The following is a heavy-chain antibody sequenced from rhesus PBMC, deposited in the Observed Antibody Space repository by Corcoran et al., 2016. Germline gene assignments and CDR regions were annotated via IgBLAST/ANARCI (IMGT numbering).Heavy chain of an antibody. Sequence: QLQLQASCPGLVKPSETLSLTCAVSGGSISINYWTWIRQPPGKGLDWIGRIYGSGGSTDYNPSLKSRVTISTCTSKNQFSLKLSSVTAADTAVYYCAGEGSREYGLDSWGQGVVVTVSS. CDR3: AGEGSREYGLDS. V-gene: IGHV4-160*01. J-gene: IGHJ6*01. CDR1: GGSISINY. CDR2: IYGSGGST. D-gene: IGHD1-44*02.